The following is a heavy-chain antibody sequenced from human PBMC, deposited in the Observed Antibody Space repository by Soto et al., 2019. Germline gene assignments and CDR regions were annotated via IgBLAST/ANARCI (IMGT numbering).Heavy chain of an antibody. CDR2: VFYTGFP. Sequence: PSEKLSLTCAGSGRSNSGCSYYWAWPRLSPGKGPEWIASVFYTGFPHHHPSLASPVPVSLDTSKNQFSLKVTGVSAADTAVYYCATSQKGYNWNYFDHWGQGALVTV. D-gene: IGHD1-20*01. CDR1: GRSNSGCSYY. V-gene: IGHV4-39*01. J-gene: IGHJ4*02. CDR3: ATSQKGYNWNYFDH.